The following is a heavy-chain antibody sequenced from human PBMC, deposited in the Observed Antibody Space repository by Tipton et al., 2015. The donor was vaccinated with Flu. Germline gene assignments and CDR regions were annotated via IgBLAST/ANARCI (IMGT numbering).Heavy chain of an antibody. J-gene: IGHJ4*02. CDR1: GFTFRSSA. CDR2: ISGSGGGT. V-gene: IGHV3-23*01. CDR3: ARDSGAAVAYSFDY. D-gene: IGHD6-19*01. Sequence: SLRLSCTASGFTFRSSAMSWVRHTLGKGLEWVSAISGSGGGTYSSNSVKGRFTISRDNSKNTLYLQMHSLRVEDTAIYYCARDSGAAVAYSFDYWGQGAPVIVST.